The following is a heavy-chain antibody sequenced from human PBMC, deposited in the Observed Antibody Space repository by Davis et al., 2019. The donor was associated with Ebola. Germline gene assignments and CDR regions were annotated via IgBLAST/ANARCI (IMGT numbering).Heavy chain of an antibody. CDR1: GFVFSSYV. D-gene: IGHD3/OR15-3a*01. CDR2: LGTSADT. J-gene: IGHJ4*02. Sequence: PGGSLRLSCAASGFVFSSYVMSWVRRAPGKGLEWVSTLGTSADTYYADSVKGRFTISRDNSKNTLYLQMNSLRAEDTAVYYCARDRSFGTNYFDYWGQGTLVTVSS. CDR3: ARDRSFGTNYFDY. V-gene: IGHV3-23*01.